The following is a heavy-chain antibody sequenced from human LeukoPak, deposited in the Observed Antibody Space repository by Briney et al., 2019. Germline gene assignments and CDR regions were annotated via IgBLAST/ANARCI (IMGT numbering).Heavy chain of an antibody. CDR1: GFTFSSYS. J-gene: IGHJ4*02. D-gene: IGHD1-26*01. Sequence: GGSLRLSCAASGFTFSSYSMNWVRQAPGKGLEWVSSISSSSSYIYYADSVKGRFTISRDNAKNSLYLQMNSLRAEDTAVYYCARGIVGATDIDYWGQGTLVTVSS. V-gene: IGHV3-21*01. CDR2: ISSSSSYI. CDR3: ARGIVGATDIDY.